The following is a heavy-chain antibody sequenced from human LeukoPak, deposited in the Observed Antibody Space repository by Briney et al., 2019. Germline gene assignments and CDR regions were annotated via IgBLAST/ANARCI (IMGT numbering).Heavy chain of an antibody. CDR1: GFTLSKAW. CDR3: TSDRPGVFHD. CDR2: IKSKTDGGTT. V-gene: IGHV3-15*01. Sequence: GGSLRPACPASGFTLSKAWTSSVRQAPGKGLEWVGRIKSKTDGGTTDYAAPVKGRFTISRDDSKNTLYLQMNSLKTEDTAVNYCTSDRPGVFHDGGQGKMVTVSS. D-gene: IGHD3-10*02. J-gene: IGHJ3*01.